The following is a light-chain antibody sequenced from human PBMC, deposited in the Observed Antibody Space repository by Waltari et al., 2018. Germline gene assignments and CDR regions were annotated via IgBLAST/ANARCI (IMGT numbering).Light chain of an antibody. J-gene: IGLJ3*02. CDR2: GKN. CDR3: NSRDSSGNLLGV. Sequence: SSELIQDPVVSVALGQTVRITCQGDSLRKYYVSWYQQKPGQAPVVVMYGKNSRPSGIPDRFSGSSSGNTASLTITGAQAEDEADYYCNSRDSSGNLLGVFGGGTKLTVL. CDR1: SLRKYY. V-gene: IGLV3-19*01.